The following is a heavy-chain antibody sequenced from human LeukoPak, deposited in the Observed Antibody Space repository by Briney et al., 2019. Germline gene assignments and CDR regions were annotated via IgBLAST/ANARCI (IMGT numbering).Heavy chain of an antibody. CDR3: ARPGTTGTTSFDY. V-gene: IGHV5-51*01. CDR2: IYPDDSDT. Sequence: GESLKISCKVSGYCFATYWIGWVRQMPGKGLEWMGIIYPDDSDTRYSPSFQGQVTISADKSISTAYLQWSSLKASDTAMYYCARPGTTGTTSFDYWGQGTLVTVSS. J-gene: IGHJ4*02. D-gene: IGHD1-1*01. CDR1: GYCFATYW.